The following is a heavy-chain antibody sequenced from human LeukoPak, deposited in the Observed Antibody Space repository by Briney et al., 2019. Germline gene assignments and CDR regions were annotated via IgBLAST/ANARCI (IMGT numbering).Heavy chain of an antibody. J-gene: IGHJ6*02. CDR1: GFTFSDHY. V-gene: IGHV3-72*01. CDR2: IRNKAQSYTT. CDR3: ARANLQGSLRPNLGLQHNYYYYGMDV. Sequence: GGSLRLSCAASGFTFSDHYMDWVRQAPGKGLEWVGRIRNKAQSYTTEYAASVQGRFTLSRDDSKNSLYLQMSSLKTEDTAVYYCARANLQGSLRPNLGLQHNYYYYGMDVWGQGTTVTVSS.